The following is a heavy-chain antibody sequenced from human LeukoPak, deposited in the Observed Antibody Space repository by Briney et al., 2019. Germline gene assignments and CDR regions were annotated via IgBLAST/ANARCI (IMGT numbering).Heavy chain of an antibody. J-gene: IGHJ4*02. CDR1: GGSISNYY. CDR2: IYYSGST. V-gene: IGHV4-59*01. CDR3: ASFPDY. Sequence: SETLSLTCTVSGGSISNYYWSWIRQPPGKGLEWIGYIYYSGSTNYNPSLKSRVTISVDTSKNQFSLKLSSVTAADTAVYYCASFPDYWGQGTLVTVSS.